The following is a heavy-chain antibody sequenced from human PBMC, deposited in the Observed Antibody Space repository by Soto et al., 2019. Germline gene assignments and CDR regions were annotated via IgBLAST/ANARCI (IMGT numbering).Heavy chain of an antibody. J-gene: IGHJ5*02. D-gene: IGHD3-16*02. CDR2: MNPNSGNT. V-gene: IGHV1-8*01. CDR1: GYTFTSYD. Sequence: ASVKVSCKASGYTFTSYDINWVRQATGQGLEWMGWMNPNSGNTGYAQKFQGRVTMTRNTSISTAYMELSSLRSEDTAVYYCARGLLYGDYIWGSYLAAPQNWFDPWGQGTLVTVSS. CDR3: ARGLLYGDYIWGSYLAAPQNWFDP.